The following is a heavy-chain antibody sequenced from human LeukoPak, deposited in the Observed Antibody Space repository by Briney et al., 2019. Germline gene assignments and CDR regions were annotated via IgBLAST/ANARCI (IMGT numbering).Heavy chain of an antibody. CDR3: ARGLAGRASGAVYFDL. J-gene: IGHJ2*01. CDR1: GFTVSSNY. V-gene: IGHV4-59*02. CDR2: IYDHGRT. Sequence: PGGSLRLSCAASGFTVSSNYMSWVRQAPGKGLEWIGIIYDHGRTEYNPSLKSRVSISVDTSKNQVSLRLNSVTPADTAVYYCARGLAGRASGAVYFDLWGRGALVTVSS. D-gene: IGHD3-16*01.